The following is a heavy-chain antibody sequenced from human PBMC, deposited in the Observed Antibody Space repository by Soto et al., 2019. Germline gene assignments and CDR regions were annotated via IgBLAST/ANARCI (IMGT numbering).Heavy chain of an antibody. V-gene: IGHV6-1*01. CDR1: GDSVSSNNAA. CDR2: TYYRSKWYD. CDR3: ARTTWLDYAFDI. J-gene: IGHJ3*02. D-gene: IGHD6-19*01. Sequence: QVQLQQSGPGLVKPSQSLSLTCAISGDSVSSNNAAWNWIRQSPSRGLEWLGRTYYRSKWYDDYAGSVIVRVTVNPDTSKNQFSLHLNSVTLEDTAGYYCARTTWLDYAFDIWGQGTMVTVSS.